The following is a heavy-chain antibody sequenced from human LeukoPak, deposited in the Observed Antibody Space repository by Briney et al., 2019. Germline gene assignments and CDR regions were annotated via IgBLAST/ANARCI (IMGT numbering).Heavy chain of an antibody. V-gene: IGHV3-7*01. CDR1: GFTFSGYW. CDR3: ARDRNKDYDFWSGYYNGVVDY. CDR2: IKEDGSEK. Sequence: GGALRLSCAASGFTFSGYWMCWGRQGPGKGLGWVANIKEDGSEKYYVETVKGRFTISRDNAKNSPYLQINSLRAEGTAVYYCARDRNKDYDFWSGYYNGVVDYWGQGNLVTVSS. D-gene: IGHD3-3*01. J-gene: IGHJ4*02.